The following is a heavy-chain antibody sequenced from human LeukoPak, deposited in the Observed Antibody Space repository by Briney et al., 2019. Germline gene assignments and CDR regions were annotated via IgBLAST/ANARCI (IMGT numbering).Heavy chain of an antibody. CDR3: ARVGVVPAAMGAYFDY. CDR2: ISSSSSTI. V-gene: IGHV3-48*01. D-gene: IGHD2-2*01. J-gene: IGHJ4*02. Sequence: GGSLRLSCAASGFTASSNYMSWVRQAPGKGLEWVSYISSSSSTIYYADSVKGRFTISRDNAKNSLYLQMNSLRAEDTAVYYCARVGVVPAAMGAYFDYWGQGTLVTVSS. CDR1: GFTASSNY.